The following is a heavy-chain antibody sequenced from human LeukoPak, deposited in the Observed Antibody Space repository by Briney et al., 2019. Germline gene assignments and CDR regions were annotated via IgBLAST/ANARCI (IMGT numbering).Heavy chain of an antibody. CDR1: GGSISSSSYY. J-gene: IGHJ4*02. CDR3: ARDRLRYFDFFDY. CDR2: IYYSGST. Sequence: SETLSLTCTVSGGSISSSSYYRGWIRQPPGKGLEWIGSIYYSGSTYYNPSLKSRVTISVDTSKNQFSLKLSSVTAADTAVYYCARDRLRYFDFFDYWGQGTLVTVSS. D-gene: IGHD3-9*01. V-gene: IGHV4-39*07.